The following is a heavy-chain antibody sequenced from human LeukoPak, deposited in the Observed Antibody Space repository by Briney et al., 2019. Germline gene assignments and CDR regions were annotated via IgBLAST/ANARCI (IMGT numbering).Heavy chain of an antibody. D-gene: IGHD2-15*01. Sequence: PGGSLRLSCAASGFNFSDYNMRWIRQAPGKGLEWVSSISRSGSTKYYADSVKGRFTISRDNAKNSLFLQMNSLRAEDTAVYYCARVLRYCSGGNCYSGGLGYMDVWGKGTTVTISS. J-gene: IGHJ6*03. CDR2: ISRSGSTK. CDR1: GFNFSDYN. V-gene: IGHV3-11*01. CDR3: ARVLRYCSGGNCYSGGLGYMDV.